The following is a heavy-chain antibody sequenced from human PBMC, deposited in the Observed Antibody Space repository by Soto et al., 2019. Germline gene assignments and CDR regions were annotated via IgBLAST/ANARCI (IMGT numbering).Heavy chain of an antibody. CDR1: GFTFGDYY. CDR2: ISMSGGII. J-gene: IGHJ2*01. CDR3: ARGGSSRPFDV. Sequence: QVQLVESGGNLVKPGGSLRLSCAASGFTFGDYYLSWIRQAPGKGLEWLSYISMSGGIIKYADSVKGRFTISRDNAKKSLYLQMNSLRVEDTAVYYCARGGSSRPFDVWGRGTLVTVSS. V-gene: IGHV3-11*01. D-gene: IGHD6-13*01.